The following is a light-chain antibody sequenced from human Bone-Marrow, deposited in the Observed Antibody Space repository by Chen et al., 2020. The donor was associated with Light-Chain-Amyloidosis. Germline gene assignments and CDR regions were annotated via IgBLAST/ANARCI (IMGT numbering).Light chain of an antibody. V-gene: IGLV2-18*02. Sequence: QSALTQPPSVSGSPGQSVTISCTGTRSDVGSYNRVSWYQQPPGTAPKLMIYEVSNRPSGVPDRFSGSKSGNTASLTISGLQAEDEADYYCSSHTSSSTWVFGGGTKLTVL. CDR1: RSDVGSYNR. J-gene: IGLJ3*02. CDR2: EVS. CDR3: SSHTSSSTWV.